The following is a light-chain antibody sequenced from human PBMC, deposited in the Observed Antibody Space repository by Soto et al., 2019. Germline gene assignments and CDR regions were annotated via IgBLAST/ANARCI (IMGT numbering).Light chain of an antibody. V-gene: IGKV1-27*01. Sequence: DIRMTQSPPSLSASVGDKVTITCRASQGIKNFLAWYHQKPGDIPKLLMYDASTLQSGASSRFSGSGSGTVFTLTINSLQPEDGGSYYCQRYDSVPRTFGQGTKVEVK. CDR3: QRYDSVPRT. CDR1: QGIKNF. CDR2: DAS. J-gene: IGKJ1*01.